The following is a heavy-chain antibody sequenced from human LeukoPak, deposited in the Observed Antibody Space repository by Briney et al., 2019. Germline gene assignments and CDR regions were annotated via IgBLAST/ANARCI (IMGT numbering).Heavy chain of an antibody. CDR1: GGTFSSYS. CDR3: ARSDSSSWYGQYYFDY. V-gene: IGHV1-69*13. J-gene: IGHJ4*02. Sequence: ASVKVSCKASGGTFSSYSISWVRQAPGQGPEWMGGIIPILGTVNYAQKFRGRVTITADESTSTAYMELSSLRSEDTAVYYCARSDSSSWYGQYYFDYWGQGTLVTVSS. CDR2: IIPILGTV. D-gene: IGHD6-13*01.